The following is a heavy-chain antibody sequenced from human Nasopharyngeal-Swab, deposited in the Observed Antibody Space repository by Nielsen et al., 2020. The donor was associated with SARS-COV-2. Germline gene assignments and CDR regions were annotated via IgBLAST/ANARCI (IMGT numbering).Heavy chain of an antibody. CDR2: ISYDGSNK. Sequence: GESLKISCAASGFTFSSYAMHWVRQAPGKGLEWVAVISYDGSNKYYADSVKGRFTISRDNAKNTLYLQMNSLRAEDTAVYYCARIPTRYWGQGTLVTVSS. V-gene: IGHV3-30-3*01. CDR1: GFTFSSYA. CDR3: ARIPTRY. J-gene: IGHJ4*02.